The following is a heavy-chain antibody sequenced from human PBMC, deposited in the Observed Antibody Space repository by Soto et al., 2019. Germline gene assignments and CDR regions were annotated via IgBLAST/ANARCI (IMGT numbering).Heavy chain of an antibody. Sequence: VQLVESGGGLVQPGGSLRLPCAASGFTFSNYSMNWVRQAPGKGLEWDSYISSSSSTINYADAVKGRLTVSRDNAKNTLYLQMNSLRAAVTAVFYCAIPPELIAEVGWFDPWGQGTLVTVSS. CDR1: GFTFSNYS. V-gene: IGHV3-48*01. CDR2: ISSSSSTI. CDR3: AIPPELIAEVGWFDP. J-gene: IGHJ5*02. D-gene: IGHD3-16*02.